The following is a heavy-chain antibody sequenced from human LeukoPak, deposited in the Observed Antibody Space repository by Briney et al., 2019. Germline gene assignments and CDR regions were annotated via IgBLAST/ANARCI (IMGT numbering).Heavy chain of an antibody. CDR2: ISAYNGNT. V-gene: IGHV1-18*01. CDR3: ARARDGYNYYYYYYMDV. CDR1: GYTFTSYG. D-gene: IGHD5-24*01. J-gene: IGHJ6*03. Sequence: ASVKVSCKASGYTFTSYGISWVRQAPGQGLEWMGWISAYNGNTNYAQKLQGRVTMTRDTSISTAYMELSRLRSDDTAVYYCARARDGYNYYYYYYMDVWGKGTTVTVSS.